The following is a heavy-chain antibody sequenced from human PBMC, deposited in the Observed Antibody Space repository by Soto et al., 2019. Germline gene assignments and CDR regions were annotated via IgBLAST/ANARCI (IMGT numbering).Heavy chain of an antibody. Sequence: QVQLVESGGGVVQPGRSLRLSCAASGFTFSSYGMHWVRQAPGKGLEWVAVIWYDGSNKYYADSVKGRFTISRDNSKNTLYLKMNSLRAEDTAVYYCARDFRVTMILDAFDIWGQGTMVTVSS. CDR1: GFTFSSYG. D-gene: IGHD3-22*01. CDR2: IWYDGSNK. CDR3: ARDFRVTMILDAFDI. J-gene: IGHJ3*02. V-gene: IGHV3-33*01.